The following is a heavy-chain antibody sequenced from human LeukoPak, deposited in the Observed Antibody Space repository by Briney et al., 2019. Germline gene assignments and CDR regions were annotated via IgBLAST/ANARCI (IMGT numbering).Heavy chain of an antibody. D-gene: IGHD6-13*01. V-gene: IGHV3-21*01. J-gene: IGHJ4*02. Sequence: GGSLRLSCAASGFTFSSYSMNWVRQAPGKGLEWVSSISSSSSYIYYADSVKGRFTISRDNAKNSLYLQMNSLRAEDTAVYYCANFGIAAAGIEGWGQGTLVTVSS. CDR2: ISSSSSYI. CDR1: GFTFSSYS. CDR3: ANFGIAAAGIEG.